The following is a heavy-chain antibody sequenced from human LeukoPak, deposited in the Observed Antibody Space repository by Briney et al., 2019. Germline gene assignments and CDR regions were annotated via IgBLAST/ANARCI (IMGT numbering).Heavy chain of an antibody. D-gene: IGHD3-9*01. CDR1: GFTFSSYS. CDR3: ARGHYDVLAASYKWTPDY. V-gene: IGHV3-21*01. J-gene: IGHJ4*02. Sequence: GSLRLSCAASGFTFSSYSMNWVRQAPGKGLEWVSSITSGGDYIYYADSVKGRFTTSRDNAKDSLSLQLNSLRVEDTAVYYCARGHYDVLAASYKWTPDYWGQGTLVTVSS. CDR2: ITSGGDYI.